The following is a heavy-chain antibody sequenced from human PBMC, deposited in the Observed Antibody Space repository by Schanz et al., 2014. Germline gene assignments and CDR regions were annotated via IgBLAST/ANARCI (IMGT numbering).Heavy chain of an antibody. Sequence: VQLVESGGGLVQPGGSLRLSCTASGFPFSDYFMAWIRQAPGKGLEWVSYVSSSSSYTHYADSVKGRFTISRDNAKNSVYLQMNGLRVEDTAVYYCVRERTNYGGNSYFFDHWGQGTLVTVSS. J-gene: IGHJ4*02. CDR2: VSSSSSYT. V-gene: IGHV3-11*06. D-gene: IGHD2-21*02. CDR3: VRERTNYGGNSYFFDH. CDR1: GFPFSDYF.